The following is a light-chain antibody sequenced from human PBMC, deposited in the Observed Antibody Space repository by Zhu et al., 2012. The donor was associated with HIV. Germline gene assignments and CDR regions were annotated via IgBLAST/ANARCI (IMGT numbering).Light chain of an antibody. V-gene: IGKV1-9*01. CDR1: QGISNH. J-gene: IGKJ4*01. CDR2: GAS. CDR3: QHLTLYPT. Sequence: DIQLTQSPSFLSASVGDRVTITCRASQGISNHLAWYHQKPGKAPKLLIYGASILQSGAPSRFSGSGSGTEFTLTISSLQPEDFATYFCQHLTLYPTFGGGSKVEIK.